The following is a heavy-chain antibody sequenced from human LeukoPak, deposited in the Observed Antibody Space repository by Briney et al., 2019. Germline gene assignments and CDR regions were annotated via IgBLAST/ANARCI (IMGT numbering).Heavy chain of an antibody. Sequence: SETLSLTCTVSGDSISSTSHYWDWIRQPPGKGPEWIGNIYFSGSTYYCPSLKSRVTISVDTSKNQFSLKLSSVTAADTAVYYCAREDDDYGDYAPRYWGQGTLVTVSS. J-gene: IGHJ4*02. CDR1: GDSISSTSHY. CDR3: AREDDDYGDYAPRY. CDR2: IYFSGST. D-gene: IGHD4-17*01. V-gene: IGHV4-39*07.